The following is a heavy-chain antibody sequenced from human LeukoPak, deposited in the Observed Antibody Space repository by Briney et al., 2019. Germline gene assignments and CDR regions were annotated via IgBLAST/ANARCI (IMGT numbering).Heavy chain of an antibody. Sequence: TGKPLRLSCAASGFTFNNYGMHWVRQAPGKGLEWVAVISYDGRNKHYPDSVKGRFTISRDISTDTLWLQMDSLRTEDTAVYYCAKGPLRGTAAAIDYWGQGTLVTVSS. D-gene: IGHD2-2*01. CDR1: GFTFNNYG. V-gene: IGHV3-30*18. J-gene: IGHJ4*02. CDR2: ISYDGRNK. CDR3: AKGPLRGTAAAIDY.